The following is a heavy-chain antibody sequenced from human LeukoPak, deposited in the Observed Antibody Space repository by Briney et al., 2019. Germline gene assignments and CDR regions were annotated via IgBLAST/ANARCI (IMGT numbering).Heavy chain of an antibody. Sequence: ASVKVSCKASGYTFTGYYMHWVRQAPGQGLEWMGWINPNSGDTNYAQKFQGRVTMTRDMSISTAYMELSRLRSDDTAVYYCARGMTHPSRIQLWFGIDYWGQGTLVTVSS. V-gene: IGHV1-2*02. CDR1: GYTFTGYY. CDR3: ARGMTHPSRIQLWFGIDY. J-gene: IGHJ4*02. CDR2: INPNSGDT. D-gene: IGHD5-18*01.